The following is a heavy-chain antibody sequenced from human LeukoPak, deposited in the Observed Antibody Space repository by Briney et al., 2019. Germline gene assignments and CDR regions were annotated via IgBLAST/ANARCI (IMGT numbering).Heavy chain of an antibody. V-gene: IGHV3-23*01. CDR1: GFTFSSYA. CDR3: AKEGYCSTSSCSHQYFQH. CDR2: ISASGSST. Sequence: GGSLRLSCAASGFTFSSYAMSWVRQAPGKGLEWVSAISASGSSTYYADAVKGRFTISRDNSKNTPYLQMNSLRAEDTAVYYCAKEGYCSTSSCSHQYFQHWGQGTLVTVSS. J-gene: IGHJ1*01. D-gene: IGHD2-2*01.